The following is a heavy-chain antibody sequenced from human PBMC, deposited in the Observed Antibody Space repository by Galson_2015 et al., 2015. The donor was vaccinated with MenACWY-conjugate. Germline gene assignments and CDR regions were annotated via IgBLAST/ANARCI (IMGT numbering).Heavy chain of an antibody. CDR3: ATHSSGWTHYYYYYGMDV. Sequence: SLRLSCAASGFTFSSYAMSWVRQAPGKGLEWVSAISGSGGSTYYADSVKGRFTISRDNSKNTLYLQMNSLRAEDTAVYYCATHSSGWTHYYYYYGMDVWGQGTTVTVSS. CDR2: ISGSGGST. V-gene: IGHV3-23*01. J-gene: IGHJ6*02. CDR1: GFTFSSYA. D-gene: IGHD6-19*01.